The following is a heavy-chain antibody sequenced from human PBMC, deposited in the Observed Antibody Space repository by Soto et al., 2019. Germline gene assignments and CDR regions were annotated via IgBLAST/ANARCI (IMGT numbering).Heavy chain of an antibody. D-gene: IGHD6-25*01. J-gene: IGHJ4*02. V-gene: IGHV1-18*01. Sequence: GASVKVSCKASGYTFTSYGISWVRQAPGEGLEWMGWINAGNDNPVYAQKLRGRVTMSTDTSTSTAYMDLSSLTSEDTAVYYCARAPLGIIAAPDLWAQGTLVTVS. CDR1: GYTFTSYG. CDR3: ARAPLGIIAAPDL. CDR2: INAGNDNP.